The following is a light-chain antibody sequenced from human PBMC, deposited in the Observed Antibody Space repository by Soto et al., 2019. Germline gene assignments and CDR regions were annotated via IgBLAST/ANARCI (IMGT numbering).Light chain of an antibody. V-gene: IGLV1-40*01. J-gene: IGLJ2*01. CDR2: SNS. Sequence: QSVLTQPPSVSGAPGQRVTISCTGSSSNIGAGYYVHWYQQLPGTAPKLLIYSNSNRPSGVPDRFSGSKSGTSASLAITGLQAEDEADYYCQSYDSSMGGHVIFGGGTKLTVL. CDR3: QSYDSSMGGHVI. CDR1: SSNIGAGYY.